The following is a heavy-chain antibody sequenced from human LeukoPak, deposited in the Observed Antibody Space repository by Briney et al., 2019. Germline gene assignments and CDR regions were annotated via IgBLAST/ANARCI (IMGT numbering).Heavy chain of an antibody. CDR3: ARVRRAYSNYYYYYMDV. V-gene: IGHV4-34*01. CDR2: INHSGST. Sequence: NPSETLSLTCAVYGGSFSGYYWSWIRQPPGKGLEWIGEINHSGSTNYNPSLKSRVTISVDTSKNQFSLKLSSVTAADTAVYYCARVRRAYSNYYYYYMDVWGKGTTVTVSS. D-gene: IGHD4-11*01. J-gene: IGHJ6*03. CDR1: GGSFSGYY.